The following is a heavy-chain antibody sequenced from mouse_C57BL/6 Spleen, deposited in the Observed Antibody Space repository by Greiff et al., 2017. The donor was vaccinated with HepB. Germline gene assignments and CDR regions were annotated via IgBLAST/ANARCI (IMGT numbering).Heavy chain of an antibody. D-gene: IGHD1-1*02. Sequence: EVQLQQSGPELVKPGASVKIPCKASGYTFTDYNMDWVKQSHGKSLEWIGDINPNNGGTIYNQKFKGKATLTVDKSSSTAYMELRSLTSEDTAVYYCARCAYRYVFAYWGQGTLVTVSA. CDR2: INPNNGGT. J-gene: IGHJ3*01. CDR1: GYTFTDYN. V-gene: IGHV1-18*01. CDR3: ARCAYRYVFAY.